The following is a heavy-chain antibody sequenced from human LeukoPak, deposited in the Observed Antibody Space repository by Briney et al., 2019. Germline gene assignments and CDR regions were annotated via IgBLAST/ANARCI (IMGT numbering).Heavy chain of an antibody. V-gene: IGHV1-46*01. CDR1: GDTLTQLS. D-gene: IGHD3-10*01. Sequence: GASVKVSCKVSGDTLTQLSMHWVRQAPGQGLEWMGIINPSGGSTSYAQKFQGRVTMTRDMSTSTVYMELSSLRSEDTAVYYCARDTSSGRPDYWGQGTLVTVSS. J-gene: IGHJ4*02. CDR3: ARDTSSGRPDY. CDR2: INPSGGST.